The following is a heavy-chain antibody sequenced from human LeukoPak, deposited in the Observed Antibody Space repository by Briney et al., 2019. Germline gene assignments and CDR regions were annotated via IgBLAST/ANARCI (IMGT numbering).Heavy chain of an antibody. D-gene: IGHD3-3*01. CDR1: GYTFTSYD. J-gene: IGHJ6*03. CDR3: ARGLSLYDFSNPYYYYYYMDV. Sequence: ASVKVSCKASGYTFTSYDINWVRQATGQGLEWMGWMNPNSGNTGYAQKFQGRVTMPRNTSISTAYMELSSLRSEDTAVYYCARGLSLYDFSNPYYYYYYMDVWGKGTTVTVSS. CDR2: MNPNSGNT. V-gene: IGHV1-8*01.